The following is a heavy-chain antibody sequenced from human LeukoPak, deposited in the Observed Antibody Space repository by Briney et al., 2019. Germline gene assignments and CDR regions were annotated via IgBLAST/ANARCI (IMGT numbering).Heavy chain of an antibody. V-gene: IGHV1-46*01. Sequence: RASVKVSCKASGYTFTSYYIHWVRQAPGQGLEWMGIINPSGGSTSYAQKFQCRVTMTRDTSTSTVYMELRSLRSEDTAVYYCARDRVVPFDYWGQGTLVSVSS. D-gene: IGHD2-2*01. CDR3: ARDRVVPFDY. J-gene: IGHJ4*02. CDR1: GYTFTSYY. CDR2: INPSGGST.